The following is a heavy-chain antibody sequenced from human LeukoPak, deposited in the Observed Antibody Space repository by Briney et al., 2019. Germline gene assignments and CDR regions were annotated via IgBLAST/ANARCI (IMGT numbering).Heavy chain of an antibody. CDR2: IYQSGIT. D-gene: IGHD2-2*01. Sequence: SETLSLTCAVSDYSISSGYYWGCIRQPPGKWLEWIGCIYQSGITNYNPSLQSRVTISIDTSKNQFSLKLNSVTAADTTVYYCTREVGYCSSISCQNWFDPWGQGTLVTVSS. CDR1: DYSISSGYY. J-gene: IGHJ5*02. CDR3: TREVGYCSSISCQNWFDP. V-gene: IGHV4-38-2*02.